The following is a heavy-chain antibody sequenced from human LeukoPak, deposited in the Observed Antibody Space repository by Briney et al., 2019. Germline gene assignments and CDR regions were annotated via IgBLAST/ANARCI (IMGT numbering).Heavy chain of an antibody. Sequence: PGGSLRLSCAASGFTFSSYWMSWVRQAPGKGLEWVANIKQDGSEKYYVDSVKGRFTISRDNTKNSLYLQMNSLRAEDTAVYYCARDGGGYCSSTSCYRPQYFDYWGQGTLVTVSS. V-gene: IGHV3-7*01. CDR1: GFTFSSYW. CDR3: ARDGGGYCSSTSCYRPQYFDY. CDR2: IKQDGSEK. J-gene: IGHJ4*02. D-gene: IGHD2-2*01.